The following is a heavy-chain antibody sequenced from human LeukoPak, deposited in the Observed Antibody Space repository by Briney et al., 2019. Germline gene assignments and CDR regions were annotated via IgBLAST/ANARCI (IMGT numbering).Heavy chain of an antibody. V-gene: IGHV3-23*01. CDR1: GFTFSSYA. J-gene: IGHJ4*02. CDR3: AKSMGIQLWLGDY. CDR2: ISGSGGST. Sequence: GGSLRLSCAASGFTFSSYAMSWVRQAPGRGLEWVSAISGSGGSTYYADSVKGRFTISRDNSKDTLYLQMNSLRAEDTAVYYCAKSMGIQLWLGDYWGQGTLVTVSS. D-gene: IGHD5-18*01.